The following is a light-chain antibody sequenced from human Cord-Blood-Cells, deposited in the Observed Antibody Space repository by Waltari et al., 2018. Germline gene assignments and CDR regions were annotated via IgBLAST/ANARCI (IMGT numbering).Light chain of an antibody. J-gene: IGLJ1*01. V-gene: IGLV2-23*01. CDR3: CSYAGSRV. Sequence: QSALTQPASVSGSPGQSITISCTGTSSDVGSYNLVSWYQQHPGKAPKLMIYEGSKRPSGVSNRFSGSKSGNTASLTISGLQAEDEADYYCCSYAGSRVFETGTKVTIL. CDR1: SSDVGSYNL. CDR2: EGS.